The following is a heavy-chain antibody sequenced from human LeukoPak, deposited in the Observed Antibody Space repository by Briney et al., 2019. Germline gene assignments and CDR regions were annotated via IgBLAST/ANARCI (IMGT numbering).Heavy chain of an antibody. D-gene: IGHD5-18*01. CDR1: GYTFTSYG. V-gene: IGHV1-18*01. J-gene: IGHJ4*02. CDR3: ARVDTAADLDY. Sequence: ASVKVSCKAFGYTFTSYGISWVRQAPGQGLEWMGWISAYNGNTNYAQKLQGRVTMTTDTSTSTAYMGLRSLRSDDTAVYYCARVDTAADLDYWGQGTLVTVSS. CDR2: ISAYNGNT.